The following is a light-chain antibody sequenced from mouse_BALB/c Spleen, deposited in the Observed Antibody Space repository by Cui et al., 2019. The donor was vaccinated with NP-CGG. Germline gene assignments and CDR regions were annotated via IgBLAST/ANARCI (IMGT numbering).Light chain of an antibody. CDR2: GTN. Sequence: QAALTQESALTTSPGETVTLTCRSSTGAVTTSNYANWVQEKPDHLFTGLIGGTNNRAPGVPARFSGSLIGDKAALTITGAQTEDEAIYFCALWYSNHWVFGGGSTLTVL. CDR1: TGAVTTSNY. V-gene: IGLV1*01. CDR3: ALWYSNHWV. J-gene: IGLJ1*01.